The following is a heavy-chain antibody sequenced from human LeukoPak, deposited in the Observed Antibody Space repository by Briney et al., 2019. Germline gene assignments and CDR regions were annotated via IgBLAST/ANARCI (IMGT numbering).Heavy chain of an antibody. CDR2: ISYDGSNK. J-gene: IGHJ4*02. CDR3: ARVDSSGWYWYSFDY. V-gene: IGHV3-30-3*01. Sequence: GGSLRLSCAASGFTFSSYAMHWVRQAPGKGLEWVAVISYDGSNKYYADSVKGRFTISRDNSKSTLYLQMNSLRAEDTAIYYCARVDSSGWYWYSFDYWGQGTLVTVSS. CDR1: GFTFSSYA. D-gene: IGHD6-19*01.